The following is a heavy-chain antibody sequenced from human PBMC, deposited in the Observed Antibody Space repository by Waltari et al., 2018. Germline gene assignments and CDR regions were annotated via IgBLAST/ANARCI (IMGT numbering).Heavy chain of an antibody. CDR3: AKDRYCNYISCYGGWVY. Sequence: EVQLVESGGGLVQPGGSLRLSCAASGFTFSSYAMSWVRPAAGTGWCWCSVMSGSGANPYYEEPVKGRFTIARDNSKNTLYLQMNSLGADDTATYYCAKDRYCNYISCYGGWVYWGQGNLVTVSS. CDR2: MSGSGANP. D-gene: IGHD2-2*01. V-gene: IGHV3-23*04. J-gene: IGHJ4*02. CDR1: GFTFSSYA.